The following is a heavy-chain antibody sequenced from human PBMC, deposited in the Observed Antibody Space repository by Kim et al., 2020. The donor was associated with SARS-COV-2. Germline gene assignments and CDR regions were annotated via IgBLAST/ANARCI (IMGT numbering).Heavy chain of an antibody. CDR2: TYYRSRWYN. Sequence: SETLSLTCAISGDSVSSNSATWNWIRQSPSRGLEWLVRTYYRSRWYNDYAVSVKSRITINPDTSKNQFSLQLNSVTPEDTAVYFCARVVSQLSYFDYWGQGTLVTVSS. J-gene: IGHJ4*02. CDR1: GDSVSSNSAT. V-gene: IGHV6-1*01. CDR3: ARVVSQLSYFDY. D-gene: IGHD3-16*02.